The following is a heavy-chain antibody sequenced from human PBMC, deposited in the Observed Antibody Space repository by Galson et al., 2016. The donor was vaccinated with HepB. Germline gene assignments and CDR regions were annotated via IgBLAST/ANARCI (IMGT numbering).Heavy chain of an antibody. V-gene: IGHV3-73*01. Sequence: SLRLSCAASGFTFSGSTVHWVRQASGKGLEWVGLIRTKARNYATLYDASVIGRFTISRDDSENTAFLQMNSQKIEDTAVYYCFRRAYSFDSTDFYYDDSWGQGTLVTVSS. CDR1: GFTFSGST. J-gene: IGHJ4*02. CDR3: FRRAYSFDSTDFYYDDS. D-gene: IGHD3-22*01. CDR2: IRTKARNYAT.